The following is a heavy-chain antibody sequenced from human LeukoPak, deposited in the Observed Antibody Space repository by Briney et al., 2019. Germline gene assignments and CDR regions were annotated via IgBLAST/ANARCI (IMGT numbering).Heavy chain of an antibody. J-gene: IGHJ3*02. V-gene: IGHV3-21*01. D-gene: IGHD4-17*01. Sequence: GGSLRLSCAASGFTFSSYSMNWVRQAPGKGLEWVSSISSSSSYIYYADSVKGRFTISRDNSKNTLYLQMNSLRAEDTAVYYCAKQDYGDPGAFDIWGQGTMVTVSS. CDR1: GFTFSSYS. CDR3: AKQDYGDPGAFDI. CDR2: ISSSSSYI.